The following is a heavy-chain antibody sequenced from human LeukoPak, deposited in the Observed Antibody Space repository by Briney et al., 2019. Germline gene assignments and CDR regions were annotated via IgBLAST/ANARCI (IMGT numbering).Heavy chain of an antibody. CDR2: FIPIFGTA. Sequence: SVKVSCKASGGTFSSYAISWVRQAPGQGLEWKGGFIPIFGTANYAQKFQGRVTITADESTSTAYMKLSSLRSEDTAVYYCARMSPAGTDYYYYGMDVWGKGTTVTVSS. V-gene: IGHV1-69*01. D-gene: IGHD6-13*01. CDR3: ARMSPAGTDYYYYGMDV. CDR1: GGTFSSYA. J-gene: IGHJ6*04.